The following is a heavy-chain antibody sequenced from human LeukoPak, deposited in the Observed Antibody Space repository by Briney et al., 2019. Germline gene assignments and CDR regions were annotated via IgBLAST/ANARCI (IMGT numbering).Heavy chain of an antibody. CDR3: AKAGLGYLGGFDY. V-gene: IGHV3-23*01. Sequence: GGSLRLSCAASGFTFSSYAMSWVRQAPGKGLEWVSAISGSGGSTYYADSVKGRFTISRDSSKNTLYLQMNSLRAEDTAVYYCAKAGLGYLGGFDYWGQGTLVTVSS. CDR1: GFTFSSYA. J-gene: IGHJ4*02. CDR2: ISGSGGST. D-gene: IGHD5-18*01.